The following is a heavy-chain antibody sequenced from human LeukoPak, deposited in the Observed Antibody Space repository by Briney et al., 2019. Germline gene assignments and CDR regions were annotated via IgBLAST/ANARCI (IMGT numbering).Heavy chain of an antibody. J-gene: IGHJ4*02. Sequence: SETLSLTCTVSGGSISSHYWSWIRQPPGKGLEWIGYIYYSGSTNYNPSLKSRVTISVDTSKNQFSLKLSSVTAADTAVYYCARGLRNWGADYWGQGTLVTVSS. CDR3: ARGLRNWGADY. D-gene: IGHD7-27*01. CDR2: IYYSGST. CDR1: GGSISSHY. V-gene: IGHV4-59*11.